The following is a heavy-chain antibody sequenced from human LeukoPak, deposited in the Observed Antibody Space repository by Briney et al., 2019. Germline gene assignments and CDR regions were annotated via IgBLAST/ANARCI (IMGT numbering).Heavy chain of an antibody. D-gene: IGHD2-8*01. V-gene: IGHV3-30-3*01. Sequence: GGSLRLSCAASGFTLSNYAMHWVRQAPGKGLEWVAVISDDGIHKYFTDSVRGRFTISRDNSKNTLFLQMDSLRAEDTAVYYCARVTNGDYLGYWGQGTLVTVSS. CDR2: ISDDGIHK. J-gene: IGHJ4*02. CDR1: GFTLSNYA. CDR3: ARVTNGDYLGY.